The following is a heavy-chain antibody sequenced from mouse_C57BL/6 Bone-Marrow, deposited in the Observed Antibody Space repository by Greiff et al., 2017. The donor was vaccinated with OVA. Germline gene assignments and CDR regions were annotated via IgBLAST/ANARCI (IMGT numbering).Heavy chain of an antibody. CDR1: GFTFSSYT. V-gene: IGHV5-9*01. Sequence: EVMLVESGGGLVKPGGSLKLSCAASGFTFSSYTMSWVRQTPEKRLEWVATISGGGGNTYYPDSVKGRFTISRDNAKNTLYLQMSSLRSEDTALYYRARQGLYYPGIAYWGQGTLVTVSA. J-gene: IGHJ3*01. D-gene: IGHD1-1*01. CDR3: ARQGLYYPGIAY. CDR2: ISGGGGNT.